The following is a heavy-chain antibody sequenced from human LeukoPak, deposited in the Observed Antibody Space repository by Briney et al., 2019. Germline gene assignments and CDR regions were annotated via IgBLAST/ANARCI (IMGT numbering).Heavy chain of an antibody. J-gene: IGHJ4*02. CDR1: GGTFSSYA. Sequence: ASVIVSWKASGGTFSSYAISWVRQAPGQGLEWMGGIIPIFGTANYAQKFQGRVTITADESTSTAYMELSSLRSEDTAVYYCARGRVDSSSEVNYFDYWGQGTLVTVSS. V-gene: IGHV1-69*13. CDR3: ARGRVDSSSEVNYFDY. D-gene: IGHD6-6*01. CDR2: IIPIFGTA.